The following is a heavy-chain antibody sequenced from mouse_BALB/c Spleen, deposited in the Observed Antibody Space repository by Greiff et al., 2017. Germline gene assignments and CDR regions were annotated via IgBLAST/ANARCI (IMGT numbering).Heavy chain of an antibody. J-gene: IGHJ4*01. Sequence: VQLKESGPDLVKPSQSLSLTCTVTGYSITGGYSWHWIRQFPGNKLEWMGYIHYSGSTNYNPSLKSRISITRDTSKNQFFLQLNSVTTEDTATYYCARRGRGAMDYWGQGTSVTVSS. CDR1: GYSITGGYS. CDR3: ARRGRGAMDY. CDR2: IHYSGST. V-gene: IGHV3-1*02.